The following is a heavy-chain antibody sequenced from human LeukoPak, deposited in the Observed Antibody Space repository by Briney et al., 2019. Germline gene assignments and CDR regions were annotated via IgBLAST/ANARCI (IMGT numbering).Heavy chain of an antibody. D-gene: IGHD5-12*01. CDR2: IRSKAYGGTT. CDR1: GFTFGDYA. Sequence: GGSLRLSCTASGFTFGDYAMSWVRQAPGKGLEWVGFIRSKAYGGTTEYAASVKGRFTISRGDYKSIAYLQMNSLKTEDTAVYYCTRSGYSGYDRPRAWGQGTLVTVSS. V-gene: IGHV3-49*04. J-gene: IGHJ5*02. CDR3: TRSGYSGYDRPRA.